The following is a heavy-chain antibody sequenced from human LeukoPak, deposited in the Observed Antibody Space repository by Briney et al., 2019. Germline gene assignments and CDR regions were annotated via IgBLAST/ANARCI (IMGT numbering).Heavy chain of an antibody. V-gene: IGHV3-23*01. CDR2: ISGSGGST. Sequence: GGSLRLSCAASGFTFSSYAMSWVRQAPGKGLEWVSAISGSGGSTYYADSVKGRFTISRDNSKNTLYLQMNSLRAEDTAVYYRARQRYYYDSSGLTSNFDYWGQGTLVTVSS. CDR1: GFTFSSYA. CDR3: ARQRYYYDSSGLTSNFDY. J-gene: IGHJ4*02. D-gene: IGHD3-22*01.